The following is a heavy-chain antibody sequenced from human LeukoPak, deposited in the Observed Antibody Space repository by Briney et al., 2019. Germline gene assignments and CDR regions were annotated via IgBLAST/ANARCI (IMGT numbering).Heavy chain of an antibody. V-gene: IGHV3-74*01. CDR2: IHRDGSST. CDR1: GLIFSRYW. J-gene: IGHJ4*02. Sequence: PGRSLSLSCAASGLIFSRYWMHWVSPAPRKGMVWVSRIHRDGSSTIYASSVKGRFSLPRDNAKNTLYLQMNSLRAEDTAVYYCARAPDLTYCGGDCYSGFDYWGQGTLVTVSS. D-gene: IGHD2-21*02. CDR3: ARAPDLTYCGGDCYSGFDY.